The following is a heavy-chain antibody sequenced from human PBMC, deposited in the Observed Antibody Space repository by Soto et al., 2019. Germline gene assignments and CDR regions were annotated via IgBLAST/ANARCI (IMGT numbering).Heavy chain of an antibody. J-gene: IGHJ2*01. CDR2: IIPIFGTS. CDR3: ARSPPYSNNWYVYFDL. Sequence: QVQLVQSGAEMKKPGSSVKVSCKASGDTFINYAISWVRRAPGQGLEWMGGIIPIFGTSNYAQKFQGRVTMTADESTSTAYMELSSLRSEDTAVYYCARSPPYSNNWYVYFDLWGRGTLVTVSS. D-gene: IGHD6-13*01. V-gene: IGHV1-69*12. CDR1: GDTFINYA.